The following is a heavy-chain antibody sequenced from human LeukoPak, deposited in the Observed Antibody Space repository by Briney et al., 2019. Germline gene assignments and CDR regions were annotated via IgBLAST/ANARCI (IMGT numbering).Heavy chain of an antibody. D-gene: IGHD3-22*01. V-gene: IGHV3-7*01. CDR1: GFTFSSYW. Sequence: GGSLRLSCAASGFTFSSYWMSWVRQAPGKGLEWVANIKQDGSEKYYVDSVKGRFTISRDNAKNSLYLQMNSLRAEDTAVYYCARVLHHYYESSGYYYDHQYYFDYWGRGTLVTVSS. CDR3: ARVLHHYYESSGYYYDHQYYFDY. J-gene: IGHJ4*02. CDR2: IKQDGSEK.